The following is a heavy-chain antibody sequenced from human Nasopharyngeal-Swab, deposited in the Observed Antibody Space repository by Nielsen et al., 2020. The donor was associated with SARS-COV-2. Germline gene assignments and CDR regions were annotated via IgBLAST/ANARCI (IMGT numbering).Heavy chain of an antibody. CDR2: ISYDGSNR. CDR1: GFTFSSYA. Sequence: GESLKISCAASGFTFSSYAMHWVRQAPGKGLEWVAVISYDGSNRYYADSVKGRFTISRDNSKNTLYLQMNSLRAEDTAVYYCASPKTCYGGNAGVDRAFDIWGQGTMVTVSS. D-gene: IGHD4-23*01. V-gene: IGHV3-30-3*01. CDR3: ASPKTCYGGNAGVDRAFDI. J-gene: IGHJ3*02.